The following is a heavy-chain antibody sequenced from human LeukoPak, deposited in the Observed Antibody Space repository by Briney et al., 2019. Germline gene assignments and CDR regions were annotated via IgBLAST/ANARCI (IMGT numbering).Heavy chain of an antibody. CDR1: GGTFSSYA. CDR3: ARAHYDILTGASYYYYGMDV. V-gene: IGHV1-69*13. CDR2: IIPIFGTA. J-gene: IGHJ6*04. Sequence: SVKFSCKASGGTFSSYAISWVRQAPGQGLEWMGGIIPIFGTANYAQKFQGRVTITADESTSTAYMELSSLRSEDTAVYYCARAHYDILTGASYYYYGMDVWGKGTTVTVSS. D-gene: IGHD3-9*01.